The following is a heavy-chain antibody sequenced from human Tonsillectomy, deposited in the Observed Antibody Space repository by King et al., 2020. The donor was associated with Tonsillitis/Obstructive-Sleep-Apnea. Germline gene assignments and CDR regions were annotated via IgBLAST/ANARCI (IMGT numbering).Heavy chain of an antibody. D-gene: IGHD2-21*01. CDR1: GYTFTGYY. V-gene: IGHV1-2*06. CDR2: INPNSGGT. J-gene: IGHJ6*03. Sequence: QLVQSGAEVKTPGASVKASCKASGYTFTGYYIHWVRQAPGQGLEWMGRINPNSGGTNYAQKFQGRVAMTRDTSISAAYMELNRLKSDDTAVYYCVRDSSFDSLYYMDVWGKGTTVTVSS. CDR3: VRDSSFDSLYYMDV.